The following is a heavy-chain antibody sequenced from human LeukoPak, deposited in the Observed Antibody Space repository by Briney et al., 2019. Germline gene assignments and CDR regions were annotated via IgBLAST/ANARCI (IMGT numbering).Heavy chain of an antibody. D-gene: IGHD7-27*01. CDR1: GFTFNIFW. V-gene: IGHV3-7*04. Sequence: PGGSLRLSCAASGFTFNIFWMSWVRQAPGEGLEWVANIKHDGSEEYYGDSVRGRFTISRDNAKNSLILQMNSLRGEDTAVYYCARALGNSTGDYWGQGTLVTVSS. CDR3: ARALGNSTGDY. J-gene: IGHJ4*02. CDR2: IKHDGSEE.